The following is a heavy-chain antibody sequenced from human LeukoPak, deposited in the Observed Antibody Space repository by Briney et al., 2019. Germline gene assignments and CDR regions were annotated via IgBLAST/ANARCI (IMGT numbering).Heavy chain of an antibody. Sequence: GGSLRLSCAASGFTFSSCAMSWVRQAPGKGLEWVSAISGSGGSTYYADSVKGRFTISRDNSKNTLYLQMNSLRAEDTAVYYCAKVYYYDSSGYLDYWAREPWSPSPQ. J-gene: IGHJ4*02. CDR1: GFTFSSCA. CDR2: ISGSGGST. CDR3: AKVYYYDSSGYLDY. V-gene: IGHV3-23*01. D-gene: IGHD3-22*01.